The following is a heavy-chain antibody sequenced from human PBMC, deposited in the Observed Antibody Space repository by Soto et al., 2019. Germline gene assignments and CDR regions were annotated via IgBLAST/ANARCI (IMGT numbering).Heavy chain of an antibody. D-gene: IGHD1-26*01. Sequence: GGSLRLSCAASGFTFSSYDMHWVRQATGKGLEWVSAIGTAGDTYYPGSVKGRFTISRENAKNSLYLQMNSLRAGDTAVYYCARDRGGIRGGSYFDYWGQGTLVTVSS. V-gene: IGHV3-13*01. CDR3: ARDRGGIRGGSYFDY. J-gene: IGHJ4*02. CDR1: GFTFSSYD. CDR2: IGTAGDT.